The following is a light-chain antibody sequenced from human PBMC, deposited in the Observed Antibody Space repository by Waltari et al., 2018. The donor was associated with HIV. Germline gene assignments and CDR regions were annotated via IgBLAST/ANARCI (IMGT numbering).Light chain of an antibody. CDR1: TSNFGSNV. CDR3: SAWDYSLYGPGV. J-gene: IGLJ2*01. CDR2: RTN. Sequence: QSVLTQPPSASGTPGQRVTISCFGSTSNFGSNVVYWYQQLPGTAPKLLISRTNQRPSGFPDRFPGSRSGSGASLAIGGLRPEYEADYYCSAWDYSLYGPGVFGGGTKLTVL. V-gene: IGLV1-47*01.